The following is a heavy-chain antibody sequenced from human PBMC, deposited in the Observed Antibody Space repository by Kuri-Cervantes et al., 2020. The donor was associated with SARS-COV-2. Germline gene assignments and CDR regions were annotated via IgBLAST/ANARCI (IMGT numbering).Heavy chain of an antibody. J-gene: IGHJ4*02. Sequence: GGSLRLSCAASGFTFDDYAMHWVRQAPGKGLEWVSGISWNSGSIGYADSVKGRFTISRDNAKNSLYLQMNSLRAEDTALYYCVKDNGYCSSTSCFDFDYWGQGTLVTVSS. D-gene: IGHD2-2*03. CDR3: VKDNGYCSSTSCFDFDY. CDR2: ISWNSGSI. CDR1: GFTFDDYA. V-gene: IGHV3-9*01.